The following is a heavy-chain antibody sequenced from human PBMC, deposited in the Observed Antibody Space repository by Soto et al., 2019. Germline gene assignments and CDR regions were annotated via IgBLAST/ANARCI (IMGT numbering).Heavy chain of an antibody. CDR1: GFTFSSYA. J-gene: IGHJ4*02. D-gene: IGHD3-10*01. Sequence: GGSLRLSCAASGFTFSSYAMSWVRQAPGKGLEWVSGISGSGGSTYYADSVKGRFTISRHKSKNTLYLQMNSLRAEDTAVYYCARQDVRGVDYWGQGTLVTVSS. CDR2: ISGSGGST. V-gene: IGHV3-23*01. CDR3: ARQDVRGVDY.